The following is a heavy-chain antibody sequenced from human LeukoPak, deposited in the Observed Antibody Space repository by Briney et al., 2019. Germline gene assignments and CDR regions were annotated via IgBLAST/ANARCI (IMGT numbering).Heavy chain of an antibody. Sequence: GGSLRLSCAASGFTFSSYAMSWVRQAPGKGLEWVSAISGSGGSTYYADSVKGRFTISRDNSKNTLYLQMNSLIAEDTAVYYCAKDMGRWFGELTYFDYWGQGTLVTVSS. J-gene: IGHJ4*02. D-gene: IGHD3-10*01. CDR1: GFTFSSYA. CDR2: ISGSGGST. CDR3: AKDMGRWFGELTYFDY. V-gene: IGHV3-23*01.